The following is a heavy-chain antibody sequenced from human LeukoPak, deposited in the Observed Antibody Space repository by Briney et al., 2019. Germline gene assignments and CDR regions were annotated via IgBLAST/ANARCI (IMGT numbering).Heavy chain of an antibody. V-gene: IGHV4-61*02. J-gene: IGHJ4*02. CDR3: AREGPTTPFDY. CDR2: IYTSGGT. CDR1: GDSISSSSYY. D-gene: IGHD4-17*01. Sequence: SETLSLTCTVSGDSISSSSYYWSWIRQPAGKGLEWIGRIYTSGGTNYNPSLKSRVTISIDTSKKQFSLKLSSVTAADTAIYYCAREGPTTPFDYWGQGTLVTVSS.